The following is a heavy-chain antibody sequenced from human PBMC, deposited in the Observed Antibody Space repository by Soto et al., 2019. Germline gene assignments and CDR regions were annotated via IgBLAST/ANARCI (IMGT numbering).Heavy chain of an antibody. CDR3: ARSATPSNSRYGYDL. J-gene: IGHJ2*01. V-gene: IGHV4-31*03. CDR2: IYYRGRT. CDR1: GGSISRGRYY. D-gene: IGHD5-12*01. Sequence: QVQLQESGPGLVRPSQTLSLTCSVSGGSISRGRYYWSGIRQHPGKGLEWIGYIYYRGRTYYNTALKTRVTVTGDAYKNLFSLRLSAVTAAYSAVFYCARSATPSNSRYGYDLWGRGTLVTVSS.